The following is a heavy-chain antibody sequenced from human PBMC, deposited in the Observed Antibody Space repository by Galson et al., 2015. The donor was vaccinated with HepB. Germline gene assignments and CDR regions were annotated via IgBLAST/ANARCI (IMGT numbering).Heavy chain of an antibody. CDR2: IKQDGSEK. Sequence: SLRLSCAASGFTFSSYWMSWVRQAPGKGLEWVANIKQDGSEKYYVDSVKGRFTISRDNAKNSLYLQMNSLRAEDTAVYYCARDLSDITGTTVYWGQGTLVTVSS. V-gene: IGHV3-7*01. CDR1: GFTFSSYW. D-gene: IGHD1-7*01. J-gene: IGHJ4*02. CDR3: ARDLSDITGTTVY.